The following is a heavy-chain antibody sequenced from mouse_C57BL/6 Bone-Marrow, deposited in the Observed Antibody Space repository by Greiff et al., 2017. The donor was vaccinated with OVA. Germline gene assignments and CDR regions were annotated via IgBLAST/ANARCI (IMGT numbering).Heavy chain of an antibody. D-gene: IGHD1-1*01. J-gene: IGHJ4*01. V-gene: IGHV3-8*01. CDR2: ISYSGST. Sequence: VQLKQSGPGLAKPSQTLSLTCSVTGYSITSDYWNWIRKFPGNKLEYMGYISYSGSTYYNPSLKSRISITRDTSKNQYYLQLNSVTTKDTATYYCARGYYGSSYGAMDYWGQGTSVTVSS. CDR1: GYSITSDY. CDR3: ARGYYGSSYGAMDY.